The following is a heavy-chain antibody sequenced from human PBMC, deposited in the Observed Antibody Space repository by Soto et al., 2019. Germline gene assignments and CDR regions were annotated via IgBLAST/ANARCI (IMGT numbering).Heavy chain of an antibody. CDR1: GFILSEYT. Sequence: EVKFLESGGGLVQPGGSLRLSCKTSGFILSEYTRSWVRQAPGKGMEWVSAIYSGGKAFYADSVRGRFTISRDNSATTVDLQMNSLRVEDSAIYYCAKDRQPDKSWDYDYWGLGTLVTVSS. CDR3: AKDRQPDKSWDYDY. V-gene: IGHV3-23*01. J-gene: IGHJ4*02. CDR2: IYSGGKA. D-gene: IGHD2-2*01.